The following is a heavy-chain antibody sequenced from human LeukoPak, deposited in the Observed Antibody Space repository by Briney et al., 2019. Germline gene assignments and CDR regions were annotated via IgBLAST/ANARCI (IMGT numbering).Heavy chain of an antibody. CDR2: ISTDGSVT. D-gene: IGHD3-10*01. J-gene: IGHJ4*02. V-gene: IGHV3-74*01. CDR1: GFTFSTYW. Sequence: GGSLRLSCAASGFTFSTYWMHWVRQAPGKGLVWVSSISTDGSVTSYADSVKGRFTISRDNAKNTMYLQMNSLRAEDTAVYYCARIGGSGSYSGHYFDHWGQGTLVTVSS. CDR3: ARIGGSGSYSGHYFDH.